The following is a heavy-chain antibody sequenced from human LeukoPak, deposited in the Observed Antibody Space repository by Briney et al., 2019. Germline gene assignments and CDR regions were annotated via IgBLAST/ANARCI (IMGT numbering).Heavy chain of an antibody. CDR1: GVSISSGGNS. Sequence: SETLSLTCAVSGVSISSGGNSWNWIRQPPGKGLEWIGHIYDTGSTYYNPSLKSRVTISVDKSKNQFSLRLRSVTAADTAVYYCANSGSYHYYHYGMDVWGRGTTVTVSS. D-gene: IGHD3-10*01. CDR3: ANSGSYHYYHYGMDV. V-gene: IGHV4-30-2*01. J-gene: IGHJ6*02. CDR2: IYDTGST.